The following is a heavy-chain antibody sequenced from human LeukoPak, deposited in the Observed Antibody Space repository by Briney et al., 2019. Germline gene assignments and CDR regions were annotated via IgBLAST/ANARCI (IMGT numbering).Heavy chain of an antibody. CDR2: FKREDDAP. Sequence: GASVKVSCKVSGYSVTELSMHWVRQAPGLGLEWVGGFKREDDAPVYAQQFQGRVTMTEDTSTDTAYMELSSLRSEDTALYYCATLDSYYDNSGRPLLPDWGQGTLVTVSS. D-gene: IGHD3-22*01. J-gene: IGHJ4*02. V-gene: IGHV1-24*01. CDR3: ATLDSYYDNSGRPLLPD. CDR1: GYSVTELS.